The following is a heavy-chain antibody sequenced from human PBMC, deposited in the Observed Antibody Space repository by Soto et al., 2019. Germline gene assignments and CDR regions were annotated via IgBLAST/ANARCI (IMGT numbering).Heavy chain of an antibody. D-gene: IGHD1-1*01. CDR1: GGSISSSSYY. V-gene: IGHV4-39*01. CDR2: IYYSGST. CDR3: ARAIRGQLEGYFDY. Sequence: PSETLSLTCTVSGGSISSSSYYWGWIRQPPGKGLEWIGSIYYSGSTYYNPSLKSRVTISVDTSKNQFSLKLSSVTAADTAVYYRARAIRGQLEGYFDYWGQGTLVTVSS. J-gene: IGHJ4*02.